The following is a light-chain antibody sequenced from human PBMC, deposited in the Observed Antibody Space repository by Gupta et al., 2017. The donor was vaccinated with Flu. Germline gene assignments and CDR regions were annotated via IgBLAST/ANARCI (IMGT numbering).Light chain of an antibody. CDR3: SSYTSSSTLLYV. CDR2: EVS. Sequence: QSALTQPASVSGSPGQSITISCPGTSSDVGGYNYVSWYQQHPGNAPKLMIYEVSNRPSGVSNRFSGSKSGNTASLTISGLQAEDEADYYCSSYTSSSTLLYVFGTGTKVTVL. CDR1: SSDVGGYNY. J-gene: IGLJ1*01. V-gene: IGLV2-14*01.